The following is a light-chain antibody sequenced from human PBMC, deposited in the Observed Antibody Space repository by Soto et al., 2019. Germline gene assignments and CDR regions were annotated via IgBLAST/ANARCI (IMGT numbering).Light chain of an antibody. CDR3: QQYNNWPIT. CDR1: QSVSGD. Sequence: EVVFSPSPSALSLYHGERATLSCRASQSVSGDLAWYHHKPGQAPRLLIYDASTRALDTPARFAGSGSGTEFTLTISSLQSEDFAVYFCQQYNNWPITFGQGTRLEI. J-gene: IGKJ5*01. CDR2: DAS. V-gene: IGKV3-15*01.